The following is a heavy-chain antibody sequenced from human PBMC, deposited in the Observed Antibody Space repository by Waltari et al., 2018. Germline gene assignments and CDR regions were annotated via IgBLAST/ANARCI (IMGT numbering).Heavy chain of an antibody. Sequence: VQLVESGGGLVKPGGSLRLSCAASGFTFSNAWMSWVRQAPGKGLEWIGSIYYSGSTYYNPSLKSRVTISVDTSKNQFSLKLSSVTAADTAVYYCARHKQQLVYFDYWGQGTLVTVSS. CDR3: ARHKQQLVYFDY. D-gene: IGHD6-13*01. CDR1: GFTFSNAW. J-gene: IGHJ4*02. V-gene: IGHV4-59*05. CDR2: IYYSGST.